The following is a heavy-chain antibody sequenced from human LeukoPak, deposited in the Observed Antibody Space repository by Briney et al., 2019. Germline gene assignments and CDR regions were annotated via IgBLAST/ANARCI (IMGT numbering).Heavy chain of an antibody. CDR1: GFTVSGNY. V-gene: IGHV3-53*01. Sequence: GGSLRLSCAASGFTVSGNYMSWVRQAPGKGLEWVSVIYSGGSTYYADSVKGRFTISRDNSKNTLYLQMNSLRAEDTAVYYCARGHFYYYGSGSYFPDYWGQGTLVTVSS. J-gene: IGHJ4*02. CDR2: IYSGGST. D-gene: IGHD3-10*01. CDR3: ARGHFYYYGSGSYFPDY.